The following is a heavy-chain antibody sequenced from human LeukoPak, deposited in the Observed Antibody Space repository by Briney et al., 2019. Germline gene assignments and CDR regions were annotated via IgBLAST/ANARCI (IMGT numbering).Heavy chain of an antibody. V-gene: IGHV4-59*11. CDR3: ARDNYYYYMDV. Sequence: SETLSLTCTVSGGSISSHYWSWIRQPPGRGLEWIGYIYYSGSTNYNPSLKSRVTISVDTSKNQFSLKLSSVTAADTAVYYCARDNYYYYMDVWGKGTTVTVSS. J-gene: IGHJ6*03. CDR2: IYYSGST. CDR1: GGSISSHY.